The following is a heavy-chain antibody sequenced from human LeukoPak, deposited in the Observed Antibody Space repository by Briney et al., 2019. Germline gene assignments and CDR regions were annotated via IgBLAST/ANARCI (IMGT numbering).Heavy chain of an antibody. V-gene: IGHV3-53*01. CDR2: IYSGGST. D-gene: IGHD5-24*01. J-gene: IGHJ3*02. CDR3: AKVRGGYNLDAFDI. CDR1: GFTVSSNY. Sequence: PGGSLRLSCAASGFTVSSNYMSWVRQAPGKGLEWVSVIYSGGSTYYADSVKGRFTISRDNSKNTVYLQMNSLRAEDTAVYYCAKVRGGYNLDAFDIWGQGTMVTVSS.